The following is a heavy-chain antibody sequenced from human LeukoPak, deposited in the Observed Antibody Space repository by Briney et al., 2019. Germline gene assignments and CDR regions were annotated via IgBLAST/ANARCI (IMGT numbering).Heavy chain of an antibody. D-gene: IGHD2-2*01. CDR2: INPNSGGT. V-gene: IGHV1-2*02. CDR3: ARASKYCSSTSCYGSYLPSY. J-gene: IGHJ4*02. Sequence: ASVKVSCKASGYTFTGYYMHWVRQAPGQGLERMGWINPNSGGTNYAQKFQGRVTMTRDTSISTAYMELSRLRSDDTAVYYFARASKYCSSTSCYGSYLPSYWGQGTLVTVSS. CDR1: GYTFTGYY.